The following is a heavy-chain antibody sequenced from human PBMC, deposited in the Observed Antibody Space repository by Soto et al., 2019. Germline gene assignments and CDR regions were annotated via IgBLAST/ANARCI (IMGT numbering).Heavy chain of an antibody. D-gene: IGHD4-4*01. CDR2: IYHSGST. J-gene: IGHJ6*02. Sequence: SETLSLTCTVSGGSIKNYYWGWIRQHPGKGLEWIGNIYHSGSTYYNPSLKSRVTMSVDTSKNQFSLKLSSVTAADTAVYYCARDGSNYRLDYYYGMDVWGEGTTVTVSS. V-gene: IGHV4-31*03. CDR3: ARDGSNYRLDYYYGMDV. CDR1: GGSIKNYY.